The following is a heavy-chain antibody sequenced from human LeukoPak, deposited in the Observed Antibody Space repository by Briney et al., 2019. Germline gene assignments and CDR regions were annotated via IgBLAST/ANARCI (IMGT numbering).Heavy chain of an antibody. Sequence: SETLSLTCTVSGGSISSSSYYWGWIRQPPGKGLEWIGSIYYSGSTYYNPSLKSRVTISVDTSKNQFSLKLSSVTAADTAVYYCARGGAYSSGWRGDWFDPWGQGTLVTVSS. D-gene: IGHD6-19*01. V-gene: IGHV4-39*01. CDR2: IYYSGST. J-gene: IGHJ5*02. CDR3: ARGGAYSSGWRGDWFDP. CDR1: GGSISSSSYY.